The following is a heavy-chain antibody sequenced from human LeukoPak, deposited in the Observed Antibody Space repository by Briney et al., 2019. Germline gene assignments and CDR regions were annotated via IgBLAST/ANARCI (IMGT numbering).Heavy chain of an antibody. D-gene: IGHD2-2*01. V-gene: IGHV1-2*02. CDR1: GYTFTGYY. CDR2: INPNSGGT. Sequence: GASVKVSCKASGYTFTGYYMHWVRQAPGQGLEWMGWINPNSGGTNYAQKFQGRVTMTRDTSISTAYMEPSRLRSDDTAVYYCARGYCSSTSCSYFGSWGQGTLVTVSS. J-gene: IGHJ4*02. CDR3: ARGYCSSTSCSYFGS.